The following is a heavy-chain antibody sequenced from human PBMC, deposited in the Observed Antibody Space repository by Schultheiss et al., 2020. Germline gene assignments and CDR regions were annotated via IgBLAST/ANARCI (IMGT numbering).Heavy chain of an antibody. Sequence: SETLSLTCAVYGGSFSGYYWSWIRQPPGKGLEWIGEINHSGSTNYNPSLKSRVTISVDRSKNQFSLKLSSVTAADTAVYYCARGLSYRDFWRDGMDVWGQGTTVTVSS. CDR1: GGSFSGYY. J-gene: IGHJ6*02. CDR3: ARGLSYRDFWRDGMDV. V-gene: IGHV4-34*01. D-gene: IGHD3-3*01. CDR2: INHSGST.